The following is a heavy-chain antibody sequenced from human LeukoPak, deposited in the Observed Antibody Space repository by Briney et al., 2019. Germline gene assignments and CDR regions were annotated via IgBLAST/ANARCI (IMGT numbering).Heavy chain of an antibody. Sequence: GGSLRLSCAASGLTVSSYNMNWVRQAPGKGLEWVSSISSSSSYIYYADSVKGRFTISRDNAKNSLYLQMNSLRAEDTAVYYCARDFGDCSSTSCYRSYYYYYMDVWGKGTTVTVSS. CDR1: GLTVSSYN. CDR2: ISSSSSYI. D-gene: IGHD2-2*01. V-gene: IGHV3-21*01. CDR3: ARDFGDCSSTSCYRSYYYYYMDV. J-gene: IGHJ6*03.